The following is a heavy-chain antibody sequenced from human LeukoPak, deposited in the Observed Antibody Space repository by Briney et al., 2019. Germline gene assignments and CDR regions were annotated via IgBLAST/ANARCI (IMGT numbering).Heavy chain of an antibody. Sequence: SETLSLTCAVYGGSFSGYYWSWIRQPPGKGLEWIGEINHSGSTNYNPSLKSRVTISVDTSKNQFSLKLSSVTAADTAVYYCARDREGGDTDAFDIWGQGTMVTVSS. D-gene: IGHD5-18*01. J-gene: IGHJ3*02. CDR3: ARDREGGDTDAFDI. V-gene: IGHV4-34*01. CDR2: INHSGST. CDR1: GGSFSGYY.